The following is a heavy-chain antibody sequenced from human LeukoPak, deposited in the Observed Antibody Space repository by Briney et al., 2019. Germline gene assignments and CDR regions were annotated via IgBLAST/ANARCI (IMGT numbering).Heavy chain of an antibody. CDR1: GFRFSDFT. Sequence: GGSLRLACAASGFRFSDFTMTWVRQAPGKGPEWVSAIGGRGGSTYDADSLGGRFTISRDNSKDMLYLQMNSLKVEDTATYYCGKEGGAWGQGTKVTVSS. V-gene: IGHV3-23*01. CDR3: GKEGGA. J-gene: IGHJ5*02. D-gene: IGHD3-16*01. CDR2: IGGRGGST.